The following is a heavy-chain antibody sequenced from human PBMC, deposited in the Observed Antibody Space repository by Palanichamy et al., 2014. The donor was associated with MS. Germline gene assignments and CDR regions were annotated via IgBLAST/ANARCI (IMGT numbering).Heavy chain of an antibody. J-gene: IGHJ4*02. CDR3: ARDPITPPGIAVAGSDY. CDR2: IYSGGST. CDR1: GFTVSSNY. V-gene: IGHV3-53*01. Sequence: EVQLVESGGGLIQPGGSLRLSSAASGFTVSSNYMSWVRQAPGKGLEWVSVIYSGGSTYYADSVKGRFTISRDNSKNTLYLQMNSLRAEDTAVYYCARDPITPPGIAVAGSDYWGQGTLVTVSS. D-gene: IGHD6-19*01.